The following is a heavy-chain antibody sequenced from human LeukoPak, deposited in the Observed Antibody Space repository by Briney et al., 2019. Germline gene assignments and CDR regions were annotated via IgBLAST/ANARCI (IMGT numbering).Heavy chain of an antibody. D-gene: IGHD2-15*01. CDR2: ISGNGGST. CDR3: AKDWADIVVVVAAENYFDY. CDR1: GFTFDDYA. V-gene: IGHV3-43*02. Sequence: GGSLRLSCAASGFTFDDYAMHWVRQTPGKGLEWVSLISGNGGSTDYADSVKGRFTISRDNSKNSLYLQMNSLRTEDTALYYCAKDWADIVVVVAAENYFDYWGQGTQVTVSS. J-gene: IGHJ4*02.